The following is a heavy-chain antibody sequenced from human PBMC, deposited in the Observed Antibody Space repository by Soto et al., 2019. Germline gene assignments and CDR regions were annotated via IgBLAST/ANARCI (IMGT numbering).Heavy chain of an antibody. V-gene: IGHV4-31*03. Sequence: SETLSLTCTVSGGSISSGGYYWSWIRQHPGKGLEWIGYIYYSGSTYYNPSLKSRVTISVDTSKNQFSLKLSSVTAADTAVYNCARGESITIFGVADYYYGMDVWGQGTTVTVSS. D-gene: IGHD3-3*01. CDR1: GGSISSGGYY. J-gene: IGHJ6*02. CDR2: IYYSGST. CDR3: ARGESITIFGVADYYYGMDV.